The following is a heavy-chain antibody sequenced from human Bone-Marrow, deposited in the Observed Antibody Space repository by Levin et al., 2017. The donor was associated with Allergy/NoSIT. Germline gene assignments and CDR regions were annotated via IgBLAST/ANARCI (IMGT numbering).Heavy chain of an antibody. D-gene: IGHD2-8*02. CDR2: FDPEDGET. J-gene: IGHJ5*02. V-gene: IGHV1-24*01. CDR1: GYTLTELS. CDR3: ATDWVVGYCTGGVCPTGDWFDP. Sequence: GESLKISCKVSGYTLTELSMHWVRQAPGKGLEWMGGFDPEDGETIYAQKFQGRVTMTEDTSTDTAYMELSSLRSEDTAVYYCATDWVVGYCTGGVCPTGDWFDPWGQGTLVTVSS.